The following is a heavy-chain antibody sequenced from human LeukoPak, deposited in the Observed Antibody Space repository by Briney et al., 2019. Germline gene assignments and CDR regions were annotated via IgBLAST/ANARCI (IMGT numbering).Heavy chain of an antibody. J-gene: IGHJ5*02. Sequence: SETLSLTCIVFGGSTSSYYWSWIRQPPGKGLEWIGYIYYTGRTYYNPSLKSRVTISVDTSKNQFSLKLNSVTATDTAVYYCARVKGNYQNWFDPWGQGTLVTVSS. CDR3: ARVKGNYQNWFDP. D-gene: IGHD1-7*01. CDR1: GGSTSSYY. CDR2: IYYTGRT. V-gene: IGHV4-59*08.